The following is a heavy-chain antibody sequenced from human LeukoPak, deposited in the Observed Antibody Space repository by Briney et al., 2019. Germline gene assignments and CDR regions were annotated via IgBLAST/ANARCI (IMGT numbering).Heavy chain of an antibody. CDR1: GFTFSSYG. CDR3: ARGFQGVTMVRGDLDY. Sequence: QPGGSLRLSCAASGFTFSSYGMHWVRQAPGKGLEWVAVIWYDGSNKYYADSVKGRFTISRDNSKNTLYLQMNSLRAEDTAVYYCARGFQGVTMVRGDLDYWGQGTLVTVSS. J-gene: IGHJ4*02. CDR2: IWYDGSNK. V-gene: IGHV3-33*01. D-gene: IGHD3-10*01.